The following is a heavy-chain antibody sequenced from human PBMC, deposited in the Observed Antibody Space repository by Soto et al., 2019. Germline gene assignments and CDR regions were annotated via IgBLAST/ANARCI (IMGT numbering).Heavy chain of an antibody. D-gene: IGHD6-19*01. V-gene: IGHV4-39*01. CDR3: ARRGAGIAVAGTGVDY. CDR2: IYYSGST. J-gene: IGHJ4*02. Sequence: QLQLQESGPGLVKPSETLSLTCTVSGGSISSSSYYWGWIRQPPGKGLEWIGSIYYSGSTYYNPSLKSRVTISVDTSKNQFSLKLSSVTAADTAVYYCARRGAGIAVAGTGVDYWGQGTLVTVSS. CDR1: GGSISSSSYY.